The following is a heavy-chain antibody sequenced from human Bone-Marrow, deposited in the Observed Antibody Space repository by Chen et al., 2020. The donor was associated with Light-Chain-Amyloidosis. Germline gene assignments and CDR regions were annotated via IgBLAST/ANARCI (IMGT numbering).Heavy chain of an antibody. CDR1: GFTFGDYA. CDR2: IRTQYYGETT. D-gene: IGHD3-22*01. CDR3: TRDGYYDSLYYFDL. J-gene: IGHJ4*02. V-gene: IGHV3-49*04. Sequence: EVQLAESGGGLVQPGRSLRLSCTTSGFTFGDYAMGWVRQAPGKGLEWVGVIRTQYYGETTDFAASVKGRFTISRDDSKGIAYLQMHSLKTEDTAMYYCTRDGYYDSLYYFDLWGPGTLVTVSS.